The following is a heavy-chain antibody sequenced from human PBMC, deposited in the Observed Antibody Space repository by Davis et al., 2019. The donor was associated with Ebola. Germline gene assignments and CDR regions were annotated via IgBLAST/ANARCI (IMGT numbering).Heavy chain of an antibody. CDR1: GFTFSSYA. CDR2: ISYDGSNK. Sequence: PGGSLRLSCAASGFTFSSYAMHWVRQAPGKGLEWVAVISYDGSNKYYADSVKGRFTISRDNSKNTLYLQMNSLRAEDTAVYYCARDHESRPTYYDILTGYYVRYYYYGMDVWGQGTTVTVSS. D-gene: IGHD3-9*01. J-gene: IGHJ6*02. CDR3: ARDHESRPTYYDILTGYYVRYYYYGMDV. V-gene: IGHV3-30*04.